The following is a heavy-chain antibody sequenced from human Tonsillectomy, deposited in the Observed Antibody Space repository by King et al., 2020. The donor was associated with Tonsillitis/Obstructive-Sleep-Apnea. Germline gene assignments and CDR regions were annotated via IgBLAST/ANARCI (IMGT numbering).Heavy chain of an antibody. Sequence: DVQLVESGGGLVHPGGSLRLSCAASGFIFSSYWMSWVRQAPGKGLEWVSNIMQDGGQQYNVDSVKGRFTISRDNAKNSLYLQMNSRRAEDTAVYYCASQPRPYYYYYYMDVWGKGTTVTVSS. CDR1: GFIFSSYW. CDR3: ASQPRPYYYYYYMDV. J-gene: IGHJ6*03. V-gene: IGHV3-7*02. CDR2: IMQDGGQQ.